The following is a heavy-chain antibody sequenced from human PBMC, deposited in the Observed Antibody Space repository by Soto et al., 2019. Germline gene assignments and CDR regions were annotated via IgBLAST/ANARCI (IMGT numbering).Heavy chain of an antibody. CDR3: ARHQGAPMTGYYGY. CDR2: IWYDGSNK. J-gene: IGHJ4*02. D-gene: IGHD3-9*01. Sequence: GGSLRLSCAASGFTFSSYGMHWVRQAPGKGLEWVAVIWYDGSNKYYADSVKGRFTISRDNSKNTLYLQMNSLRAEDTAVYYCARHQGAPMTGYYGYWGQGTLVTVSS. V-gene: IGHV3-33*01. CDR1: GFTFSSYG.